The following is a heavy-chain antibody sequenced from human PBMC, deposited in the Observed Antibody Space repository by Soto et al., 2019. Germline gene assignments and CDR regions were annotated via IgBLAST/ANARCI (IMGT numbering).Heavy chain of an antibody. CDR2: ISSSGNSK. Sequence: EVQVVESGGGLVKPGGSLRLSCAAAGFPFSTYSMNWVRQAPGKGLEWVSSISSSGNSKYYGDSVKGRFTISRDNAKNSLFLQMNSLRAEDTAVYYCARDIVRATGWFDPWGQGTLVTVSS. D-gene: IGHD1-26*01. CDR3: ARDIVRATGWFDP. CDR1: GFPFSTYS. J-gene: IGHJ5*02. V-gene: IGHV3-21*01.